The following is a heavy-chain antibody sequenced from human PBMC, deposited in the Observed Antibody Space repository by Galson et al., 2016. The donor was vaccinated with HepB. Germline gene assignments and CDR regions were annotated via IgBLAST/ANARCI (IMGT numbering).Heavy chain of an antibody. CDR3: ARERGNYAYFDY. J-gene: IGHJ4*02. V-gene: IGHV1-18*01. CDR1: GYTFASYG. D-gene: IGHD4-11*01. CDR2: ISSYDDNI. Sequence: SVKVSCKASGYTFASYGIAWVRQAPGQGLEWMGWISSYDDNIKYAQKFQGRLTMTIDSSTDTAYMELRSLRSDATAIYYCARERGNYAYFDYWGQGTLVTVSS.